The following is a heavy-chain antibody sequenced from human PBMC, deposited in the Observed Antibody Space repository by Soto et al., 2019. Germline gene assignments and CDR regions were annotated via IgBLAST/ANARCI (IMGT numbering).Heavy chain of an antibody. D-gene: IGHD2-8*01. J-gene: IGHJ6*02. CDR1: GGTFSSSA. CDR2: IIPICGTA. V-gene: IGHV1-69*01. Sequence: QVQLVQSGAEVKKPGSSVKVSCKASGGTFSSSAISWVRQAPGQGLEWMGGIIPICGTAHYAQKFHGRVTITADESTSTAYMELSSLSSEDTAVSYCARDLGNGPNPYGMDVWGQGTTVTVSS. CDR3: ARDLGNGPNPYGMDV.